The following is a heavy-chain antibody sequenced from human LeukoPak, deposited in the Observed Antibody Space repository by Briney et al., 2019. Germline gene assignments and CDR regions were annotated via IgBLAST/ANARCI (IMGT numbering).Heavy chain of an antibody. CDR1: GFTFSSYS. Sequence: GGSLRLSCAASGFTFSSYSMNWVSQAPGKGMEWVSSISSSSSYRYYADSVKGRFTISRDNAKNSLYLQMNSLRAEDTAVYYCARGKELTNTVRAFDIWGQGTMVTVSS. CDR3: ARGKELTNTVRAFDI. J-gene: IGHJ3*02. V-gene: IGHV3-21*01. D-gene: IGHD3-10*01. CDR2: ISSSSSYR.